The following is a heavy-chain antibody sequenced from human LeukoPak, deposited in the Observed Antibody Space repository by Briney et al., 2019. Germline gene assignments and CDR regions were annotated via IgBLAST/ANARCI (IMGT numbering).Heavy chain of an antibody. V-gene: IGHV4-59*01. CDR1: GGSISTYY. J-gene: IGHJ6*02. D-gene: IGHD4/OR15-4a*01. CDR2: IYFSGAT. CDR3: AREDPQTKVPEGLDV. Sequence: SETLSLTCTVSGGSISTYYWSWIRQSPGKGLEWIGYIYFSGATNYNPPLKSRVTISVDTSKNQFSLKLSSVTAADTAVYYCAREDPQTKVPEGLDVWGQGTTVTVSS.